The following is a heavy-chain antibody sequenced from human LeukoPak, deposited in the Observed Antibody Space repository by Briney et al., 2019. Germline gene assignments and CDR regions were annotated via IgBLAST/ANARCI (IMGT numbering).Heavy chain of an antibody. CDR2: IYYSGST. Sequence: PSETLSLTCTVSGGPISSYYWSWIRQPPGKGLEWIGYIYYSGSTNYNPSLKSRVSISVDTSKSQISLKLSSVTAADTAVYYCARGTYCGGDCYRVFDYWGQGTLVTVSS. V-gene: IGHV4-59*08. CDR3: ARGTYCGGDCYRVFDY. J-gene: IGHJ4*02. CDR1: GGPISSYY. D-gene: IGHD2-21*02.